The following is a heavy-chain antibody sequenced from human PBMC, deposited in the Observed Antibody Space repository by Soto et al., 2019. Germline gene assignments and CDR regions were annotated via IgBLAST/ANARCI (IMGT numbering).Heavy chain of an antibody. J-gene: IGHJ6*02. CDR2: IYFSGST. Sequence: SETLSLTCAVSGGSISSGGYYWSWIRQHPGKGLEWIGYIYFSGSTYYNPSLQSRVTISVDTSKNQFSLKLSSVTAADTAVYFCVRGQPHRITIFEVVIRSYDYGMDVWGQGTTVTVSS. D-gene: IGHD3-3*02. CDR1: GGSISSGGYY. V-gene: IGHV4-31*11. CDR3: VRGQPHRITIFEVVIRSYDYGMDV.